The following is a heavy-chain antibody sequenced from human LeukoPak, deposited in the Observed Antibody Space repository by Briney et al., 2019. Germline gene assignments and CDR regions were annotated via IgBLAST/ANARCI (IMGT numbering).Heavy chain of an antibody. CDR2: INTNTGNP. J-gene: IGHJ3*02. CDR3: ARESGYTNTHDAFDI. Sequence: ASVKVSCKASGYTFTNYAMNWVRQAPGQGLEWMGWINTNTGNPAYAQGFAGRFVFSLDTSVSTAYLQVSGLQAEDTAVYYCARESGYTNTHDAFDIWGQGTMVTVS. D-gene: IGHD3-16*02. V-gene: IGHV7-4-1*02. CDR1: GYTFTNYA.